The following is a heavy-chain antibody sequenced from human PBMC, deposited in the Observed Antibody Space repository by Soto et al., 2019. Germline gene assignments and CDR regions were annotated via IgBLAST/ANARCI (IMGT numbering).Heavy chain of an antibody. CDR1: GYTFTSYA. CDR2: INAGNGNT. Sequence: GASVKVSCKASGYTFTSYAMHWVRQAPGQGLEWMGWINAGNGNTKYSQKFQGRVTITRDTSASTAYMELSSLRSEDTAVYYCARDRGIIAARSLNLYFDLWGRGTLVTVSS. D-gene: IGHD6-6*01. CDR3: ARDRGIIAARSLNLYFDL. J-gene: IGHJ2*01. V-gene: IGHV1-3*01.